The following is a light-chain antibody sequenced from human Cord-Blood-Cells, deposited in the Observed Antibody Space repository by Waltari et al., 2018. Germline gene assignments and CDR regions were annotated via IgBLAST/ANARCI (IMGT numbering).Light chain of an antibody. CDR2: DVS. CDR3: SSYTSSSTLGV. V-gene: IGLV2-14*01. J-gene: IGLJ2*01. CDR1: SSDVGGYNY. Sequence: QSALTQPASVSGSPGQSITISCPGTSSDVGGYNYVSWYQQQPGKAPKLMIYDVSNRPSGVSNRFSGSKSGNTASQTISGLQAEDEADYYCSSYTSSSTLGVFGGGTKLTVL.